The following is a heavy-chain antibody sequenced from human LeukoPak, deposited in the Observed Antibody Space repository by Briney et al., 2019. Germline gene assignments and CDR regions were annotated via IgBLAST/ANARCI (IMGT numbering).Heavy chain of an antibody. Sequence: SETLSLTCAVYGGSFSGYYWSWIRQPPGKGLEWIGEINHSGSTNYNPSLKSRVTISVDTSKNQFSLKLSSVTAADTAEYYCASRRGYYYYYMDVWGKGTTVTVSS. CDR3: ASRRGYYYYYMDV. V-gene: IGHV4-34*01. CDR2: INHSGST. CDR1: GGSFSGYY. J-gene: IGHJ6*03.